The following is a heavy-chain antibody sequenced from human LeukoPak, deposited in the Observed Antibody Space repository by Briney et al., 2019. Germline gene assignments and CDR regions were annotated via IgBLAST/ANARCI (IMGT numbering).Heavy chain of an antibody. CDR3: ARGGGYYDSSGYHDY. CDR2: MNPNSGNT. V-gene: IGHV1-8*01. J-gene: IGHJ4*02. D-gene: IGHD3-22*01. CDR1: GYTFTSYD. Sequence: ASVKVSCKASGYTFTSYDINWVRQATGQGLEWTGWMNPNSGNTGYAQKFQGRVTMTRNTSISTAHMELSSLRSEDTAVYYCARGGGYYDSSGYHDYWGQGTLVTVSS.